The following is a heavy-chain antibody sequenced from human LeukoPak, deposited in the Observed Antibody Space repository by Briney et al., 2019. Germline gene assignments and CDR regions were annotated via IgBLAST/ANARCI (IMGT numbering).Heavy chain of an antibody. Sequence: GGSLRLSCAASGFTFSSYWMSWVRQAPGRGLEWVANIKQDGSEKYHADSVKGTFTISRDSAKNSLYLQMNSARDTAPAEYYCARTSGWYNYYYIDVWGKGTTVTISS. CDR2: IKQDGSEK. CDR1: GFTFSSYW. CDR3: ARTSGWYNYYYIDV. V-gene: IGHV3-7*03. D-gene: IGHD6-19*01. J-gene: IGHJ6*03.